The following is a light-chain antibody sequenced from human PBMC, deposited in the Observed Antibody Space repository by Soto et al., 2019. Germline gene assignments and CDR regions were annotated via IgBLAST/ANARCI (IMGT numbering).Light chain of an antibody. CDR1: QSISSY. Sequence: EIHLTQAPSSLSASVGDRVTITCRASQSISSYLNWYQQKPGKAPKLLIYAASTLQSGVPSRFSGSGSGTDFTLTISCLQSEDFATYYCQKYYSYPLTCGGGTKGDIK. V-gene: IGKV1-39*01. CDR2: AAS. CDR3: QKYYSYPLT. J-gene: IGKJ4*01.